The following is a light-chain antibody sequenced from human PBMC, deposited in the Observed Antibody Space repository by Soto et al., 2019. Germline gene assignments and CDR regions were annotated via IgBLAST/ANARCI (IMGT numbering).Light chain of an antibody. J-gene: IGKJ1*01. CDR2: DAS. CDR3: QQYKDYPWT. V-gene: IGKV1-5*01. CDR1: QSLSRW. Sequence: DIQMTQSPSTLPASVGDRVTITCRASQSLSRWLAWYQQKPGKAPNLLISDASNLESGVPSRFSGSGSGTEFTLTISCLQPDDFATYYCQQYKDYPWTFGQGTKVEVK.